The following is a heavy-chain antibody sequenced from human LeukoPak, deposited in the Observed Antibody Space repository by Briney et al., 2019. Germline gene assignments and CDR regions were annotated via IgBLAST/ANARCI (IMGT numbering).Heavy chain of an antibody. V-gene: IGHV3-7*01. CDR2: IKQDGSVE. Sequence: GRSLRLSCAASGFTYTNYWMAWVRQAPGKGLQWVASIKQDGSVEYYVDSVKGRFTISRDNAKNSHYLQMNSLRVEDMAVYYCARWADDSGIYYIASWGQGTLVTVSS. D-gene: IGHD3-10*01. CDR3: ARWADDSGIYYIAS. J-gene: IGHJ5*02. CDR1: GFTYTNYW.